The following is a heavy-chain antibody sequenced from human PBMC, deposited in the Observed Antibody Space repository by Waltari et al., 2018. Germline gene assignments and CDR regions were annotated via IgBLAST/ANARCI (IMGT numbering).Heavy chain of an antibody. CDR3: ASEPEMGAAALDY. J-gene: IGHJ4*02. D-gene: IGHD6-6*01. CDR1: GFTFSSYA. Sequence: QVQLVESGGGVVQPGRSLRLSCAASGFTFSSYAMHWVRQAPGKGLEWVAVISYDGSNTYYADSVKGRFTISRDNSKNTLYLQMNSLRAEDTAVYYCASEPEMGAAALDYWGQGTLVTVSS. CDR2: ISYDGSNT. V-gene: IGHV3-30-3*01.